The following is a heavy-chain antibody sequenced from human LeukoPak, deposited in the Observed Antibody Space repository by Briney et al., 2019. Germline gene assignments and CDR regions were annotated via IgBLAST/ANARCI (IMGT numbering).Heavy chain of an antibody. CDR1: GYTFTSYA. CDR2: INAGNGNT. J-gene: IGHJ4*02. D-gene: IGHD3-10*01. V-gene: IGHV1-3*01. Sequence: ASVTVSCKASGYTFTSYAMHWVRQAPGQRLEWMGWINAGNGNTKYTQKFQGRVTITRDTSASTAYMELSSLRSEDTAVYYCARVPAPDYWGSGSYYSNWGQGTLVTVSS. CDR3: ARVPAPDYWGSGSYYSN.